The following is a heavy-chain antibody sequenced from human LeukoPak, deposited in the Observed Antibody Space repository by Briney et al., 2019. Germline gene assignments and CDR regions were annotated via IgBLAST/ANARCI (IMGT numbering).Heavy chain of an antibody. Sequence: PGRSLRLSCEASGFTFSTYGMHWVRQAPGKGLEWVAGITNGGSYKYYVDSVKGRFTISRDNSRNTLYLQMNSLRADDTALYYCAKTRGGDSWAFDTWGQGTMVAVSS. CDR2: ITNGGSYK. CDR1: GFTFSTYG. D-gene: IGHD2-21*02. V-gene: IGHV3-30*18. J-gene: IGHJ3*02. CDR3: AKTRGGDSWAFDT.